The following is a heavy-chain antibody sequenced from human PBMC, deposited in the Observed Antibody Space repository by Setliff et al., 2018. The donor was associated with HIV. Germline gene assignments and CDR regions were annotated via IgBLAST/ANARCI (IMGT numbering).Heavy chain of an antibody. J-gene: IGHJ4*02. CDR1: GFDFSNYA. V-gene: IGHV3-30*04. CDR3: ARENYDILTGYYDY. D-gene: IGHD3-9*01. Sequence: PGGSLRLSCAASGFDFSNYAMHWVRQAPGKGLEWVALISYDGNNKYYVDSVKGRFTISRDNSKNTLYLQMNSLRAEDTAVYYCARENYDILTGYYDYWGQGALVTVS. CDR2: ISYDGNNK.